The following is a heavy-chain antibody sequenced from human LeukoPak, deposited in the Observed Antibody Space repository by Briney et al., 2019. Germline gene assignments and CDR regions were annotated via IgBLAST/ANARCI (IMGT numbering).Heavy chain of an antibody. Sequence: GGSLRLSCAASGFTFSSYWMSWVRQAPGKGLEWVANIKQDGSEKYYVDSVKGRFTISRDNAKNSLCLQMNSLRAEDTAVYYCASMGIQLWSLGVDFDYWGQGTLVTVSS. J-gene: IGHJ4*02. CDR1: GFTFSSYW. CDR3: ASMGIQLWSLGVDFDY. CDR2: IKQDGSEK. V-gene: IGHV3-7*01. D-gene: IGHD5-18*01.